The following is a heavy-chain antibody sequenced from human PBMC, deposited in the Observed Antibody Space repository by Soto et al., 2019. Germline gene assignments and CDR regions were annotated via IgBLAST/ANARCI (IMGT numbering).Heavy chain of an antibody. D-gene: IGHD2-2*01. CDR2: IIPIFGIP. CDR1: GGTFSRYS. CDR3: AREDRDRETGLVPAAIDGMDV. J-gene: IGHJ6*02. Sequence: QVQLVQSGAEVKMPGSSVKVSCKASGGTFSRYSITWVRQAPGHGLEWIGRIIPIFGIPTYAQKFQGRVTFTADESTSIAYMELSSLRSDDTAVYYCAREDRDRETGLVPAAIDGMDVWGQGTTVTVSS. V-gene: IGHV1-69*08.